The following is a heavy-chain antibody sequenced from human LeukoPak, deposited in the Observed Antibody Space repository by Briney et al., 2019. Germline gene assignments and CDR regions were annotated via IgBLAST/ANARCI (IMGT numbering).Heavy chain of an antibody. CDR3: AKDNWDSSGWYDY. Sequence: TGGSLRLSCAASGFTFNSYAMSWVRQAPGKGLEWLAAISGSGGSTYYADSVKGRFTISRDNSKNTLYLQMNSLRAEDTAVYYCAKDNWDSSGWYDYWGQGTLVTVSS. J-gene: IGHJ4*02. CDR1: GFTFNSYA. D-gene: IGHD6-19*01. CDR2: ISGSGGST. V-gene: IGHV3-23*01.